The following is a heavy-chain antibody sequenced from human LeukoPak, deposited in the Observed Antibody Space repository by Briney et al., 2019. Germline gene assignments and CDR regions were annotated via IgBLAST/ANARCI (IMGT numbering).Heavy chain of an antibody. CDR1: GVSISSYY. V-gene: IGHV4-4*07. D-gene: IGHD4-23*01. CDR3: ARNGGNSDVDD. CDR2: IYTSGRT. J-gene: IGHJ4*02. Sequence: SETLSLICNVSGVSISSYYWSWIRQAAGKGLEWLGRIYTSGRTNYNPSLRGRVTISVDKSKNQFSLKLSSVTAADTAVYYCARNGGNSDVDDWGQGTLVTVSS.